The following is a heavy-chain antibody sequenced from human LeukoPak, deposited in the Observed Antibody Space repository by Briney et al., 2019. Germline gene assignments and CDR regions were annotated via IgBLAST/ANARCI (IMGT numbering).Heavy chain of an antibody. CDR2: IGGSGTDT. CDR1: GFTFSTAA. J-gene: IGHJ4*02. CDR3: AARPPIVVAGPFDY. V-gene: IGHV3-23*01. Sequence: GGSLRLSCAASGFTFSTAATGWVRQAPGKGLEWVSTIGGSGTDTYYADSVRGRFTISRDNSKNTLFLQMNSLRADDSAIYYCAARPPIVVAGPFDYWGQGTLVTVSS. D-gene: IGHD6-19*01.